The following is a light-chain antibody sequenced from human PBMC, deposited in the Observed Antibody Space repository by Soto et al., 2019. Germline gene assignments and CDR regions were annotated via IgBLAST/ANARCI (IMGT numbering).Light chain of an antibody. CDR2: AAS. CDR3: QHYGSSPQT. J-gene: IGKJ1*01. Sequence: EIVLTQSPGTLSLSPGERATLSCRASQSVTNNYLAWYQQKPGQAPSLLIYAASSRATGIPDKFSGSGSGTDFTLTISRLEPEDFAVYYCQHYGSSPQTFGQGTK. CDR1: QSVTNNY. V-gene: IGKV3-20*01.